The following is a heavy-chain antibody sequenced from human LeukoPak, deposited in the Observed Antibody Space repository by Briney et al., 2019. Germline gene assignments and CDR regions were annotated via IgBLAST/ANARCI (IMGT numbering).Heavy chain of an antibody. V-gene: IGHV3-21*01. CDR3: ARARVTQYSSALYGSDP. J-gene: IGHJ5*02. D-gene: IGHD6-19*01. CDR2: ISSSSSYI. Sequence: GGSLRLSCAASGFTFSSYSMNWVRQAPGKGLEWVSSISSSSSYIYYADSVRGRFTISRDNAKNSLYLQMNSLRAEDTAVYYCARARVTQYSSALYGSDPWGQGTLVTVSS. CDR1: GFTFSSYS.